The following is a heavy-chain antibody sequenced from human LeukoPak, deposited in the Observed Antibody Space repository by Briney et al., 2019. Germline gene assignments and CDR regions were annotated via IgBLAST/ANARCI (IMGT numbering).Heavy chain of an antibody. CDR2: IYYSGST. J-gene: IGHJ4*02. Sequence: PSETLSLTCIVSGGSISNYYWSWIRQPPGKGLEWIGYIYYSGSTNYNPSLKSRVTISVDTSKNQFSLKLSSVTAADTAVYYCARGGTRPDYYFDYRGQGTLLTVSS. CDR1: GGSISNYY. V-gene: IGHV4-59*01. CDR3: ARGGTRPDYYFDY. D-gene: IGHD2-2*01.